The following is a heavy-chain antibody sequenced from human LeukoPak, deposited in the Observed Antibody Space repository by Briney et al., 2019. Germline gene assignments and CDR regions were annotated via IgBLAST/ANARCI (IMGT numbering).Heavy chain of an antibody. D-gene: IGHD2-15*01. CDR1: GGSFSGYY. J-gene: IGHJ4*02. CDR2: INHSGST. CDR3: ARDRPGGSNLDY. Sequence: SETLSLTCAVYGGSFSGYYWSWIRQPPGKGLEWIGEINHSGSTNYNPSLKSRVTISVDTSKNQFSLKLSSVTAADTAVYYCARDRPGGSNLDYWGQGTLVTVSS. V-gene: IGHV4-34*01.